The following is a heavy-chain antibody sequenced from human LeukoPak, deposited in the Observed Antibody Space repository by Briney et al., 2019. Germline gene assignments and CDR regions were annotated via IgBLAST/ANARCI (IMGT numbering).Heavy chain of an antibody. CDR3: ARDQYSSSWYSGWFDP. Sequence: SVKVSCKASGGTFRSYAISWVRQAPGQGLEWMGGIIPIFGTANYAQKFQGRVTITADKSTSAAYMELSSLRSEDTAVYYCARDQYSSSWYSGWFDPWGQGTLVTVSS. CDR2: IIPIFGTA. V-gene: IGHV1-69*06. CDR1: GGTFRSYA. D-gene: IGHD6-13*01. J-gene: IGHJ5*02.